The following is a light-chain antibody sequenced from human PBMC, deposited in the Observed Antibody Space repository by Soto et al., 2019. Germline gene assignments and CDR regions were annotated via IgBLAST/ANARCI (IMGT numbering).Light chain of an antibody. CDR3: QQYDYLVT. CDR1: QTVISTY. CDR2: GAS. V-gene: IGKV3-20*01. J-gene: IGKJ1*01. Sequence: EIVLTQSPGTLSLSPGETATLSCRPSQTVISTYLAWYQNKPGRAPRILIDGASSSAAGIPDRFSGSGSGTDFTLTISRLEPEDLAVYYCQQYDYLVTFGQGTKVDIK.